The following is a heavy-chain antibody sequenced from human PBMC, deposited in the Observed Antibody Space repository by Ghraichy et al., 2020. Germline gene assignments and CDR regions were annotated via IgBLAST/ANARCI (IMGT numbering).Heavy chain of an antibody. CDR2: ISGSGGTT. CDR1: GFTFTSFV. J-gene: IGHJ3*02. CDR3: AKAASGNYFTDAFDM. Sequence: GGSLRLSCAASGFTFTSFVMNWVRQPPGKGLEWVSAISGSGGTTHYADSVKGRFTISRDSSKNMVFLQMNILRAEDTAVYYCAKAASGNYFTDAFDMWGQGTMVTVSS. V-gene: IGHV3-23*01. D-gene: IGHD1-26*01.